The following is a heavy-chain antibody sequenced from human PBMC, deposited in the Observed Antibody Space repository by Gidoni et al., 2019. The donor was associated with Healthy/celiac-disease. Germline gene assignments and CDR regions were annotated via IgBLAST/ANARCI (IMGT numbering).Heavy chain of an antibody. D-gene: IGHD6-19*01. CDR3: ARDQDSSGWLGGGWEAYYFDY. J-gene: IGHJ4*02. CDR1: GYSISSGYY. CDR2: IYHSGST. Sequence: QVQLQESGPGLVKPSETLSLTCAVSGYSISSGYYWGRIPQPPGKGLEWIGSIYHSGSTYYNPSLKSRVTISVDTSKNQFSLKLSSVTAADTAVYYCARDQDSSGWLGGGWEAYYFDYWGQGTLVTVSS. V-gene: IGHV4-38-2*02.